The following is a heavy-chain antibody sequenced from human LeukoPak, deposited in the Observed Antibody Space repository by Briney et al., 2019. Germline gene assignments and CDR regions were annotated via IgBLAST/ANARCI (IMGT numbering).Heavy chain of an antibody. CDR2: IYPGDSDT. CDR3: ARHCEQLARGGYYYYYMDV. D-gene: IGHD3-10*01. J-gene: IGHJ6*03. V-gene: IGHV5-51*01. CDR1: GYSFTSYS. Sequence: GESLKISCKVSGYSFTSYSIGWVRQMPGKGLEWMGIIYPGDSDTRYSPSFQGQVTISADKSISTAYLQWSSLKASDTAMYYCARHCEQLARGGYYYYYMDVWGKGTTVTVSS.